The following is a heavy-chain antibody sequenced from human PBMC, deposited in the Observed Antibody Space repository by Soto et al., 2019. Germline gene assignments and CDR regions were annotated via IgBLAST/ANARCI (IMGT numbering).Heavy chain of an antibody. CDR1: GFTFSSYG. CDR2: ISYDGGNK. V-gene: IGHV3-30*18. CDR3: AKDEFPGIAAAGTFPGWFHP. J-gene: IGHJ5*02. Sequence: PGGSLRLSCAASGFTFSSYGMHWVRQAPGKGLEWVAVISYDGGNKYYADSVKGRFTISRDNSKNTLYLQMNSLRAEDTAVYYCAKDEFPGIAAAGTFPGWFHPWGQGSLVTVLL. D-gene: IGHD6-13*01.